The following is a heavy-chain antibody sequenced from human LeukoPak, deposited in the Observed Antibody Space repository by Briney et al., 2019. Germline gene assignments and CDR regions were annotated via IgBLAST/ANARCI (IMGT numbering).Heavy chain of an antibody. D-gene: IGHD4-23*01. CDR1: GFTVSSNY. V-gene: IGHV3-53*01. Sequence: PGGSLRLSCAASGFTVSSNYIYRAGNTYYADSVKGRFTISRDNSKNTVYLQMNSLRAEDTAVYYCATFSYAGNAGGSVGPWGQGTLVTVSS. CDR3: ATFSYAGNAGGSVGP. J-gene: IGHJ5*02. CDR2: YRAGNT.